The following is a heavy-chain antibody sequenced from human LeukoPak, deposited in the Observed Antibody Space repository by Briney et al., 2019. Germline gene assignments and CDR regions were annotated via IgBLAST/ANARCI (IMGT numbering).Heavy chain of an antibody. Sequence: SETLSLTCTVSGGSISSYYWSWIRQPPGKGLEWIAYIYYSGSTSYNPSLKSRVTISVDTSKNQLCLKLSSVPAADTAVYYCAGLANYDSWSGPYPHEALDFRGQRTMVTVSS. D-gene: IGHD3-3*01. J-gene: IGHJ3*01. CDR1: GGSISSYY. CDR2: IYYSGST. CDR3: AGLANYDSWSGPYPHEALDF. V-gene: IGHV4-59*08.